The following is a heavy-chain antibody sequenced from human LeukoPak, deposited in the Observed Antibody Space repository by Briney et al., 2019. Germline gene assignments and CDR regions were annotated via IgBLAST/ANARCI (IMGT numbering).Heavy chain of an antibody. D-gene: IGHD4-11*01. CDR1: GYTSTSYY. CDR2: TNPSGGST. CDR3: ARASLHHYYYYMDV. V-gene: IGHV1-46*01. Sequence: ASVKVSCKASGYTSTSYYMHWVRQAPGQGLEWMGITNPSGGSTRYAQKFQGRVTMTRDTSTSTVYMELSSLRSEDTAVYYCARASLHHYYYYMDVWGKGTTVTVSS. J-gene: IGHJ6*03.